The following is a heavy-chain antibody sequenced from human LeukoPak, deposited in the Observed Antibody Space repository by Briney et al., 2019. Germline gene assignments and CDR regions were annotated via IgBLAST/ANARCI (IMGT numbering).Heavy chain of an antibody. V-gene: IGHV4-4*02. CDR3: AQGRVEQWLLDLPQGY. Sequence: SETLSLTCTVSGDSINSLDLWSWVRQPPGKGLEWIGEMYLSGTTHSNPSVKSRVTISIDKSKNQFFLNLSSVTAADTAVYYCAQGRVEQWLLDLPQGYWGQGTLVTVSS. D-gene: IGHD6-19*01. J-gene: IGHJ4*02. CDR1: GDSINSLDL. CDR2: MYLSGTT.